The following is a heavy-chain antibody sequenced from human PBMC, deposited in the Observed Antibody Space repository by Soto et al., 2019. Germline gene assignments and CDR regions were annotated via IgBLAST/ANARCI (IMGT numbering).Heavy chain of an antibody. Sequence: SETLSLTCTVSSGSISVTDVFWGWVRQPPGKGLEWIGNVDYSGTAYFSPSLATRATFHVDTSKNQFSLTLYSATAADTAVYYCARITGRHLDYWGQGILVTVSS. CDR2: VDYSGTA. V-gene: IGHV4-39*01. CDR1: SGSISVTDVF. J-gene: IGHJ4*02. D-gene: IGHD1-20*01. CDR3: ARITGRHLDY.